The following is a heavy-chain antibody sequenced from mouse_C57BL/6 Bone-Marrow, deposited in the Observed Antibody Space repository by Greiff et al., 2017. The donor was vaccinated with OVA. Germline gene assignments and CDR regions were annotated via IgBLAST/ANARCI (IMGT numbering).Heavy chain of an antibody. Sequence: QVQLQQPGAELVRPGSSVKLSCKASGYTFTSYWMDWVKQRPGQGLEWIGNIYPSDSETHYNQKFKDKATLTVDKSSSTAYMQLSSLTSEDSAVYYCARRRDEDYFDYWGQGTTLTVSS. V-gene: IGHV1-61*01. CDR2: IYPSDSET. D-gene: IGHD3-3*01. J-gene: IGHJ2*01. CDR1: GYTFTSYW. CDR3: ARRRDEDYFDY.